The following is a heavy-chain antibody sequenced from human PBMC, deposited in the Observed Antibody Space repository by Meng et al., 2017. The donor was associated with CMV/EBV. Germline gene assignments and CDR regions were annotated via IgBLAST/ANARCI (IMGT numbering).Heavy chain of an antibody. J-gene: IGHJ4*02. Sequence: GESLKISCAASGFTFSTYAMSWVRQAPGKGLEWVSAISGSGTSTYYADSVKGRFTISRDNSKNTLYLQMNSLRVEDTAVYYCAKEPSSWYRPSFDYWGPGTLVTVSS. CDR1: GFTFSTYA. CDR2: ISGSGTST. CDR3: AKEPSSWYRPSFDY. D-gene: IGHD6-13*01. V-gene: IGHV3-23*01.